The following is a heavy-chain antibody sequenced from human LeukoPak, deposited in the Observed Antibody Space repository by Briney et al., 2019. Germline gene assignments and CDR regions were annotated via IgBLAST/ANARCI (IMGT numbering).Heavy chain of an antibody. V-gene: IGHV6-1*01. D-gene: IGHD4-17*01. CDR3: ARALYGDYWYYYYGMDV. CDR2: TYYRSKWYN. CDR1: GDSVSSNSAA. J-gene: IGHJ6*02. Sequence: SQTLSLTCAISGDSVSSNSAAWNWIRQSPSRGLKWLGRTYYRSKWYNDYAVSVKSRITINPDTSKNQFSLQLNSVIPEDTAVYYCARALYGDYWYYYYGMDVWGQGTTVTVSS.